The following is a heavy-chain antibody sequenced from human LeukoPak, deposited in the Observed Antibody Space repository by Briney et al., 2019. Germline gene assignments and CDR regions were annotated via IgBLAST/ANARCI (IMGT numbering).Heavy chain of an antibody. Sequence: GRSLRLSCAASGFTFDDYAMHWVRQAPGKGLEWVSAISGSGGSTYYADSVKGRFTISRDNSKNTLYLQMNSLRAEDTAVYYCAKWNGSGRSHYYYYYGMDVWGQGTTVTVSS. V-gene: IGHV3-23*01. CDR2: ISGSGGST. J-gene: IGHJ6*02. D-gene: IGHD3-10*01. CDR3: AKWNGSGRSHYYYYYGMDV. CDR1: GFTFDDYA.